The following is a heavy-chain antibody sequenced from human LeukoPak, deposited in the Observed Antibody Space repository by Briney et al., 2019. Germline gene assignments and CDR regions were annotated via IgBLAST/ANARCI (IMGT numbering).Heavy chain of an antibody. J-gene: IGHJ5*02. Sequence: PSETLSLTCAVYGGSFSGYHWSWIRQSPGKGLEWIGEINHSGSTNYNPSLKSRVTISVDTSKNQFSLKLTSVTAADTAVYYCARYSLGFDPWGQGTLVTVSS. CDR1: GGSFSGYH. CDR2: INHSGST. D-gene: IGHD1-26*01. CDR3: ARYSLGFDP. V-gene: IGHV4-34*01.